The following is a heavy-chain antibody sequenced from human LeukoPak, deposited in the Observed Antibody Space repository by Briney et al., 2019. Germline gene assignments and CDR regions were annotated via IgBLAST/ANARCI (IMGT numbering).Heavy chain of an antibody. CDR2: ISGGGGGT. V-gene: IGHV3-23*01. CDR3: AKAKQLAASPDY. Sequence: PGGSLRLSCAASGFTFSSYAMNWVRQAPGKGLEWVSVISGGGGGTYYADSVKGRFTISRDNSKNTLYLQMNSLRAEDTAVYYCAKAKQLAASPDYWGQGTTVTVSS. J-gene: IGHJ4*03. D-gene: IGHD6-13*01. CDR1: GFTFSSYA.